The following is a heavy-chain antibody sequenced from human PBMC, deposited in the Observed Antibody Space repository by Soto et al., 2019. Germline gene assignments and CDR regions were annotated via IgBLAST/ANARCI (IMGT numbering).Heavy chain of an antibody. Sequence: QLQLQESGPGLVKPSETLSLTCTVSGDSISSSTYFWGWVRQPPGKGLEWIGSIYYSGSTYYNPTLKSRVTIYVDPYTNHFSLKVSSVTAADTAVYYCARHLGEGYLYYWCQVHLVTVSS. J-gene: IGHJ4*02. V-gene: IGHV4-39*01. CDR3: ARHLGEGYLYY. CDR2: IYYSGST. CDR1: GDSISSSTYF.